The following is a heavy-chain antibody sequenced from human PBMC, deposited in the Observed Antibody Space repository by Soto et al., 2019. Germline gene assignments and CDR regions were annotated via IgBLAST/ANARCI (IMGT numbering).Heavy chain of an antibody. J-gene: IGHJ4*02. CDR3: VRGKDQYNNLTYRYYDD. V-gene: IGHV3-74*01. Sequence: VESPRLSCAAYGFTFSRYLMHWVRQAPGEGLVWVSHINSDGSMTSYADSVKGRFTISRDSAKNTVSLHMTSLRAADTARYYCVRGKDQYNNLTYRYYDDWGQGTLVTVSS. CDR1: GFTFSRYL. D-gene: IGHD1-20*01. CDR2: INSDGSMT.